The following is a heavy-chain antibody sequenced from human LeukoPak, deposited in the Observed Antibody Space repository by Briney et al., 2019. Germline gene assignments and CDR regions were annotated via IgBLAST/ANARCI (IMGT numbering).Heavy chain of an antibody. D-gene: IGHD1-1*01. CDR2: IDWDVDK. Sequence: GPTLVHPTPALTLTFNFSGFSLSTSGMCVSWIRHPPGKALEWLAIIDWDVDKYYRTSLDTRLTISKDSSKNQVVLTMTNMDPVDTATYYCARIEVATRAHFDYWGQGTLVTVSS. CDR1: GFSLSTSGMC. J-gene: IGHJ4*01. V-gene: IGHV2-70*01. CDR3: ARIEVATRAHFDY.